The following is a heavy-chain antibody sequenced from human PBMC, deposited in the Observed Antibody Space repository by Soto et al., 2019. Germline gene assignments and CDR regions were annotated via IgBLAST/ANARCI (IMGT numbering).Heavy chain of an antibody. CDR2: ITSSSDAI. D-gene: IGHD4-17*01. V-gene: IGHV3-48*03. CDR1: GFPFRSYE. J-gene: IGHJ6*02. CDR3: AILDFGDYLLSYGVDV. Sequence: SLRLSCAVSGFPFRSYEMNWVRQAPGKVPEWVSYITSSSDAIYYAASVKGRFTVSRDNAKNSLYLQMNSLRAEDTAVYYCAILDFGDYLLSYGVDVWGQGTTVTVSS.